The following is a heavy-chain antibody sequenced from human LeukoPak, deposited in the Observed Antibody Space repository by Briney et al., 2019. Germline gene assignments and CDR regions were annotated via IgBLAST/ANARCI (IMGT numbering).Heavy chain of an antibody. V-gene: IGHV4-59*12. CDR2: IYYSGST. Sequence: SETLSLTCTVSGGSISGYYWSWIRQPPGKGLECIGYIYYSGSTNHNPSLKSRVTMSVDMSKNQFSLRLSSVTAADTAVYYCAREVRCSTTRCYSLFDYWGQGTLVTVSS. J-gene: IGHJ4*02. D-gene: IGHD2-2*02. CDR1: GGSISGYY. CDR3: AREVRCSTTRCYSLFDY.